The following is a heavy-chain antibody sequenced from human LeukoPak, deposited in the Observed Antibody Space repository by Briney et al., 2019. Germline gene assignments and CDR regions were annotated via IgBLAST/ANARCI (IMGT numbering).Heavy chain of an antibody. D-gene: IGHD3-9*01. V-gene: IGHV5-51*01. Sequence: GASLKISCKGSGYSFTSYWIGWVRQMPGKGLEWMGIIYPGDSDTRYSPSFQGQVTISADKSISTAYLQWSSLKASDTAMYYCARDILTGHDAFDIWGQGTMVTVSS. CDR3: ARDILTGHDAFDI. CDR2: IYPGDSDT. CDR1: GYSFTSYW. J-gene: IGHJ3*02.